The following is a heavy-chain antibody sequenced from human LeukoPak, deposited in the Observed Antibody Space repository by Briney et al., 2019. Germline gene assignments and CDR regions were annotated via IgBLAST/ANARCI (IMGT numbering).Heavy chain of an antibody. D-gene: IGHD5-18*01. CDR1: GGSFSGYY. J-gene: IGHJ4*02. CDR3: ARGHVDTAMVDY. V-gene: IGHV4-34*01. CDR2: INHSGST. Sequence: SETLSLTCAVYGGSFSGYYWSWIRQPPGKGLEWIGEINHSGSTNYNPSLKSRVTISVDTSKNQFSLKLSSVTAADTAVYYCARGHVDTAMVDYWGQGTLVTASS.